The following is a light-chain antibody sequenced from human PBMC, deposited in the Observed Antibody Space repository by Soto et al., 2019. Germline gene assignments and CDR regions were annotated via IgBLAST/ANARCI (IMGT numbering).Light chain of an antibody. V-gene: IGKV1-27*01. J-gene: IGKJ1*01. CDR1: QGISSY. Sequence: DIQMTQSPSSLSASVGDRVTITCRASQGISSYLAWYQQKPGKVPKVLIYAASTLHSGVPSRFSGSGSGPEFTLTISNVQPEDVATYYCQKYDSAPETFGQGKKVEIK. CDR3: QKYDSAPET. CDR2: AAS.